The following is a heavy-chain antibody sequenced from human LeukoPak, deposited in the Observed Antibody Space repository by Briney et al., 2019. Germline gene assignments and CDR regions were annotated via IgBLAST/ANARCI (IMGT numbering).Heavy chain of an antibody. CDR3: CFWDY. CDR2: IKQDGSEK. V-gene: IGHV3-7*01. CDR1: GFTFSSYA. Sequence: GGSLRLSCAASGFTFSSYAMSWVRQAPGKGLEWVANIKQDGSEKYCVDSVKGRFTISRDNAKNSLYLQMNSLRAEDTAVYYCCFWDYWGQGTLVTVSS. D-gene: IGHD3-3*01. J-gene: IGHJ4*02.